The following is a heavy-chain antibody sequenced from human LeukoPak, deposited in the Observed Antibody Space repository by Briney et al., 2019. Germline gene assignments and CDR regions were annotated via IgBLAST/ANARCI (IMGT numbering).Heavy chain of an antibody. CDR2: ISSSSSTI. V-gene: IGHV3-48*02. CDR1: GFTFSSYS. CDR3: ARVPSKWSGYYSGDFRLDP. J-gene: IGHJ5*02. D-gene: IGHD3-3*01. Sequence: PGGSLRLSCAASGFTFSSYSMNWVRQAPGKGLEWVSYISSSSSTIYYADSVKGRFTISRDNAKNSLYLQMNSLRDEDTAVYYCARVPSKWSGYYSGDFRLDPWGQGTLVTVSS.